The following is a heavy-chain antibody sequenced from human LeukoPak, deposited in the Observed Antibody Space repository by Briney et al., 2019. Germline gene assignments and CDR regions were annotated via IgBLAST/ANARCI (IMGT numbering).Heavy chain of an antibody. D-gene: IGHD1-1*01. Sequence: PSETLSLTCTVSGGSINPYYWSWIRQPPGKGLEWIGYIYYSGSTNYNPSLKSRVTISVDTSKNQFSLKLSSVTAADTAVYHCARRIQYYYGMDVWGQGTTVTVSS. CDR1: GGSINPYY. CDR3: ARRIQYYYGMDV. J-gene: IGHJ6*02. CDR2: IYYSGST. V-gene: IGHV4-59*08.